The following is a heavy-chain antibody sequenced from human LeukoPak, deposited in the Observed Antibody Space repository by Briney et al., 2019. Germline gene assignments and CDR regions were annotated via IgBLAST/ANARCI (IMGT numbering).Heavy chain of an antibody. CDR1: TFTFSKYW. D-gene: IGHD6-19*01. Sequence: GQSRTLSCAPATFTFSKYWTLWVRQAAGEVLESVARINTDGTHTTYAGSVTVRFSASRHTSDHPIFLQMNRVRDEDTGLYYCATKQWVAPPPYSWG. CDR2: INTDGTHT. J-gene: IGHJ6*01. V-gene: IGHV3-74*01. CDR3: ATKQWVAPPPYS.